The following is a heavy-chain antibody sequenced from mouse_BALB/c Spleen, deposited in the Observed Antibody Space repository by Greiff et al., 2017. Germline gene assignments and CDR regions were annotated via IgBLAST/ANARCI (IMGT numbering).Heavy chain of an antibody. Sequence: LQQPGSELVRPGASVKLSCKASGYTFTSYWMHWVKQRPGQGLEWIGNIYPGSGSTNYDEKFKSKATLTVDTSSSTAYMQLSSLTSEDSAVYYCTREEVRHAMDYWGQGTSVTVSS. D-gene: IGHD2-14*01. J-gene: IGHJ4*01. CDR2: IYPGSGST. CDR3: TREEVRHAMDY. CDR1: GYTFTSYW. V-gene: IGHV1S22*01.